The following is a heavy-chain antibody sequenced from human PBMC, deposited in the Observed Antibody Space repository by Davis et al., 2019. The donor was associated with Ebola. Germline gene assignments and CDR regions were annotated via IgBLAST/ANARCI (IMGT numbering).Heavy chain of an antibody. CDR3: AKDPAAANYYFDY. D-gene: IGHD6-13*01. J-gene: IGHJ4*02. V-gene: IGHV3-23*01. Sequence: GESLKISCAASGFTFSSYAMSWVRQAPGKGLEWVSAISGSGDSTYYADSVKGRFTISRDNSKNTLYLQMNSLRAEDTAVYYCAKDPAAANYYFDYWGQGTLVTVSS. CDR2: ISGSGDST. CDR1: GFTFSSYA.